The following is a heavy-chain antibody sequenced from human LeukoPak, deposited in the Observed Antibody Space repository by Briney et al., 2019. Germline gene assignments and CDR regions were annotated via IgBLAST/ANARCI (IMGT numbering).Heavy chain of an antibody. CDR2: MNPNSGNT. CDR3: ARGRIPMDCSSTSCYFIDYGMDV. CDR1: GYTFTSYD. D-gene: IGHD2-2*01. V-gene: IGHV1-8*01. J-gene: IGHJ6*02. Sequence: ASVKVSCKASGYTFTSYDINWVRQATGQGLEWMGWMNPNSGNTGYAQKFQGRVIMTRNTSISTAYMELSSLRSEDTAVYYCARGRIPMDCSSTSCYFIDYGMDVWGQGTTVTVSS.